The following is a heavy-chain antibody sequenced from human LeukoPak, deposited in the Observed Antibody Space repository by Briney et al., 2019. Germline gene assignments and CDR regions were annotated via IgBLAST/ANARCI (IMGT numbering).Heavy chain of an antibody. Sequence: SETLSPTCTVSGGSISSYYWSWIRQPPGKGLEWIGYIYYTGSTNYNPSLKSRVTISVDTSKNQFSLQLSSVTAADTVTYYCARHSYSSSSSMRRHFDCWGQGTLVTVSS. J-gene: IGHJ4*02. CDR2: IYYTGST. CDR3: ARHSYSSSSSMRRHFDC. D-gene: IGHD6-13*01. CDR1: GGSISSYY. V-gene: IGHV4-59*08.